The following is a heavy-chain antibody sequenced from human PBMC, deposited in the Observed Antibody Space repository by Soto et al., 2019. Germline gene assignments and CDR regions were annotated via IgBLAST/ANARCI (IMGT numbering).Heavy chain of an antibody. CDR1: GFTFSNYA. Sequence: EMQLLRYGGGLVQPGGSLTLFCAASGFTFSNYAMSWVHQAPGKGLEWVSGISGRGSTTYADSVKGRFAISRDNSKNTLYLQMNSLRAEDTAVYYCAKEKDYEYVWGTYRYTSDYWGQGTLVNVSS. V-gene: IGHV3-23*01. CDR2: ISGRGST. CDR3: AKEKDYEYVWGTYRYTSDY. D-gene: IGHD3-16*02. J-gene: IGHJ4*02.